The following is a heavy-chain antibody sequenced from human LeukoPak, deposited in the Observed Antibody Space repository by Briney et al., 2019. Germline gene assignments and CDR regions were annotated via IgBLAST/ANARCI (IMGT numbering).Heavy chain of an antibody. V-gene: IGHV4-39*01. CDR2: MYYSGST. J-gene: IGHJ4*02. D-gene: IGHD5-18*01. Sequence: SETLSLTCTVSGGSISSSYYYWGWIRQPPGKGLERIGGMYYSGSTYYNPSLKSRVTISVDTSKYQFSLRLSSVTAADTALYYCAVYSYGYRLAYWGQGTLVTVSS. CDR3: AVYSYGYRLAY. CDR1: GGSISSSYYY.